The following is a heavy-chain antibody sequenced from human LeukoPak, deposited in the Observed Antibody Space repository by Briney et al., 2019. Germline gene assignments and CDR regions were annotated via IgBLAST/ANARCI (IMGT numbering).Heavy chain of an antibody. CDR1: GFXFSSYV. CDR3: AKDLGYSGSYIDC. Sequence: GRSLRLSCAASGFXFSSYVIHWVRQAPGKGLEWVAFISYDGGNKYYADSVKGRFTISRDNSKNTLYLQMNSLRTEDTAVYYCAKDLGYSGSYIDCWGQGTLVTVSS. V-gene: IGHV3-30*18. D-gene: IGHD1-26*01. CDR2: ISYDGGNK. J-gene: IGHJ4*02.